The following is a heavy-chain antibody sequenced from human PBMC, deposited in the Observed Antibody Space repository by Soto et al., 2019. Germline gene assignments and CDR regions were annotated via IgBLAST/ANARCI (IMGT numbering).Heavy chain of an antibody. D-gene: IGHD3-10*01. CDR1: GFTFSSYA. V-gene: IGHV3-23*01. CDR3: AKGTSGSYYKRYFDY. Sequence: GGSLRLSCAASGFTFSSYAMSWVRQAPGKGLEWVSAISGSGGSTHYADSVKGRFTISRDNSKNTLYLQMNSLRAEDTAVYYCAKGTSGSYYKRYFDYWGQGTLVTVSS. CDR2: ISGSGGST. J-gene: IGHJ4*02.